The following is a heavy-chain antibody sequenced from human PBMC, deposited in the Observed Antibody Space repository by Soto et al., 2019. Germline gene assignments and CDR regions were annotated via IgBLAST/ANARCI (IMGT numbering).Heavy chain of an antibody. Sequence: QVQLQESGPGVVEPSQTQSLTCTVSGGSINNNGYFWSWIRQPPGSGLEWIGHIYNSGSTYSNPSLKSRLTISVDTSKNQFSLKLSSVTAADTAVYYCARGPSGDKVDYWGQGTLVTVSS. J-gene: IGHJ4*02. CDR3: ARGPSGDKVDY. V-gene: IGHV4-30-4*01. CDR2: IYNSGST. D-gene: IGHD1-26*01. CDR1: GGSINNNGYF.